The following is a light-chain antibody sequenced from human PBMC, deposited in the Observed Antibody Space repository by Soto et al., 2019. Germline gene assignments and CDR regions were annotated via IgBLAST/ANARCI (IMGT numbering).Light chain of an antibody. V-gene: IGKV3D-15*01. J-gene: IGKJ1*01. CDR1: QSVNIN. CDR2: GAS. Sequence: EIVMTQSPATLSVSRGERATLSCRASQSVNINLAWYQQRPGQAPRLLIYGASTRATGIPARFSGSGSGTEFTLAISSLQSEDFAVYFCQQYNSWWTFGQGTKVDIK. CDR3: QQYNSWWT.